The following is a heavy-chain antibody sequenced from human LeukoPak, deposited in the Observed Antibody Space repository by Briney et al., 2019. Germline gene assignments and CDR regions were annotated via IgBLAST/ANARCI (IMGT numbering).Heavy chain of an antibody. CDR1: GCSFSNYW. CDR3: ARLLRAGYSYGLFDY. CDR2: IDPGDSYT. Sequence: GESLKISCEGSGCSFSNYWISWVRQMPGKGLEWMGTIDPGDSYTNYSPSFQGHVTISADKSISTAYLQWSSLKASDTAMYYCARLLRAGYSYGLFDYWGQGTLVTVSS. J-gene: IGHJ4*02. D-gene: IGHD5-18*01. V-gene: IGHV5-10-1*01.